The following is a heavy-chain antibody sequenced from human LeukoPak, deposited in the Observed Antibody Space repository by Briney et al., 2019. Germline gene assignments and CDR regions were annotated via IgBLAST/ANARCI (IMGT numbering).Heavy chain of an antibody. D-gene: IGHD1-7*01. Sequence: SETLSLTCTVSGGSISSSSYYWGWIRQPPGKGLEWIGSIYYSGSTYYNPSLKSRVTISVDTSKNQFSLKLSSVTAADTAVYYCARSGGYNWNYGGRTWFDPWGQGTLVTVSS. CDR3: ARSGGYNWNYGGRTWFDP. CDR2: IYYSGST. J-gene: IGHJ5*02. V-gene: IGHV4-39*01. CDR1: GGSISSSSYY.